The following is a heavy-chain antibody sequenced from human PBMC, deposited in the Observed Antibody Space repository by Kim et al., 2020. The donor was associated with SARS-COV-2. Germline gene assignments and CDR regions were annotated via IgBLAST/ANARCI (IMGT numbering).Heavy chain of an antibody. D-gene: IGHD6-19*01. CDR3: ARKAVPSSLCDFDL. CDR2: IWTADVT. Sequence: GGSLRLSCTASGFTFSTYDMHWVRQATGKGLEWVAAIWTADVTYYPDSVEGRFTISRENAKNTFYLQMNSRRAGDAAVDYCARKAVPSSLCDFDLWGRGT. CDR1: GFTFSTYD. V-gene: IGHV3-13*04. J-gene: IGHJ2*01.